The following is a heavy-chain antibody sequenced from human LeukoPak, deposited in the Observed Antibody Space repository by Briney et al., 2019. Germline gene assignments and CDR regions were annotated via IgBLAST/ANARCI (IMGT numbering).Heavy chain of an antibody. CDR3: ARGFYGSVPDY. J-gene: IGHJ4*02. CDR1: GFAFSSYW. D-gene: IGHD3-10*01. Sequence: PGGSLRLSCAASGFAFSSYWMHWVRRAPGKGLVWVSRINTDGSGTSYADSVKGRFTISRDNAKNTLYLQMNSLRAEDTAVYYCARGFYGSVPDYWGQGTLVTVSS. CDR2: INTDGSGT. V-gene: IGHV3-74*01.